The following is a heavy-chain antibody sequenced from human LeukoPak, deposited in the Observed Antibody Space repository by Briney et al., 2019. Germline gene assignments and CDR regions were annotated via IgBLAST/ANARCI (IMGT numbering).Heavy chain of an antibody. Sequence: SETLSLTCAVYGGSFSGYYWSWIRQPPGKGLEWIGEINHSGSTNYNPSLKSRVTISVDTSKNQFSLKLSSVTAADTAVYYCARGQYYYDSSGYYFDYWGQGTLVTVPS. J-gene: IGHJ4*02. V-gene: IGHV4-34*01. CDR2: INHSGST. CDR1: GGSFSGYY. CDR3: ARGQYYYDSSGYYFDY. D-gene: IGHD3-22*01.